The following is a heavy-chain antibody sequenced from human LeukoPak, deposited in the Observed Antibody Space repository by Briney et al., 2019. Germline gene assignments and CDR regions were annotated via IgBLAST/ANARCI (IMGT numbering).Heavy chain of an antibody. Sequence: PGGSLRLSCAASGFTFSSYAMSWVRQAPGKGLEWVSAISGSGGSTYYADSVKGRFTISRDNSKNTLFLQMNSLRAEDTAVYYCAKETYSSGWYPYFDYWGQGTLVTVSS. CDR2: ISGSGGST. V-gene: IGHV3-23*01. CDR3: AKETYSSGWYPYFDY. CDR1: GFTFSSYA. J-gene: IGHJ4*02. D-gene: IGHD6-19*01.